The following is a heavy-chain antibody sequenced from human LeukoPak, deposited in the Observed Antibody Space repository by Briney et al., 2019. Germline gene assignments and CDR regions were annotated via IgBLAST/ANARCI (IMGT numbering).Heavy chain of an antibody. CDR2: INHNGNVN. J-gene: IGHJ6*02. V-gene: IGHV3-7*03. D-gene: IGHD2-15*01. Sequence: GGSLRLSCAASGFTFSSYWMNWARQAPGKGLEWVASINHNGNVNYYVDSVEGRFTISRDNAKNSLYLQMSNLRAEDTAVYFCARGGGSDVWGQGATVTVSS. CDR3: ARGGGSDV. CDR1: GFTFSSYW.